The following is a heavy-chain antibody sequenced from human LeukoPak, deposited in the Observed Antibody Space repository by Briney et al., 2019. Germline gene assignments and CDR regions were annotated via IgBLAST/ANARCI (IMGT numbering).Heavy chain of an antibody. CDR3: ARESATMVQGVIGWFDP. J-gene: IGHJ5*02. V-gene: IGHV1-69*01. D-gene: IGHD3-10*01. CDR1: GGTFSSYA. Sequence: SVKVSCKASGGTFSSYAISWVRQAPGQGLEWMGGIIPIFGTANYAQKFQGRVTITADEPTSTAYMELSSLRSEDTAVYYCARESATMVQGVIGWFDPWGQGTLVTVSS. CDR2: IIPIFGTA.